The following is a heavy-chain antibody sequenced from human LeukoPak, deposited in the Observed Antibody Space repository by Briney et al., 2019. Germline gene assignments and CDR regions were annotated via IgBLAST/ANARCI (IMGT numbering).Heavy chain of an antibody. V-gene: IGHV1-58*01. J-gene: IGHJ5*02. CDR3: AAPYSTRWFDL. D-gene: IGHD6-13*01. CDR2: IVVGSNNT. CDR1: GFPLSSSA. Sequence: SVNVSCKPSGFPLSSSAVQWVRQAGGQRLEWRGWIVVGSNNTNYAQKFQERVTITRDMSTSTAYMELSSLRSEDTAVYYCAAPYSTRWFDLWGRGTLVTVSS.